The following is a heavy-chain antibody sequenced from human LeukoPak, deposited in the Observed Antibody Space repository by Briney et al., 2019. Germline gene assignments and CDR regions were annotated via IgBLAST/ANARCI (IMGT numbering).Heavy chain of an antibody. V-gene: IGHV3-64D*06. CDR1: GFIFSPYA. Sequence: GGFLRLSCSASGFIFSPYAMHWVRQAPGKGLEYVSSISSVGKTTYYADSVKGRFTISRDNSKNTLYLQISSLRPEDTAVYYCVKDRWVDHWGQGTLVTVSS. CDR2: ISSVGKTT. CDR3: VKDRWVDH. J-gene: IGHJ4*02. D-gene: IGHD6-13*01.